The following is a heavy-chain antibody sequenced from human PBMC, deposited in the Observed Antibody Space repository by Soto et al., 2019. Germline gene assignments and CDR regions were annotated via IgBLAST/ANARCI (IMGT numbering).Heavy chain of an antibody. CDR1: GFTFSSYA. CDR3: ARSYYDSSGYYPPNYGMDA. D-gene: IGHD3-22*01. Sequence: GGSLRLSCAASGFTFSSYAMHWVRQAPGKGLEWVAVISYDGSNKYYADSVKGRFTISRDNSKNTLYLQMNSLRAEGTAVYYCARSYYDSSGYYPPNYGMDAWGQGTTVTVSS. J-gene: IGHJ6*02. V-gene: IGHV3-30-3*01. CDR2: ISYDGSNK.